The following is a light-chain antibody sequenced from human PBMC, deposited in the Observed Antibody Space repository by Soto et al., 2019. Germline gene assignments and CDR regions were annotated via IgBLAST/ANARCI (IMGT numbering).Light chain of an antibody. CDR1: QSISNS. Sequence: EIVMTQSPASLSVSPGETATLSCRASQSISNSLAWYQQKPSQAPSHLIYGASTRATGIPARFSGSGSGTEFTLTISSLQSEDSALYYCQQYNNWPPRTFGQGTKLEIK. CDR3: QQYNNWPPRT. J-gene: IGKJ2*01. V-gene: IGKV3-15*01. CDR2: GAS.